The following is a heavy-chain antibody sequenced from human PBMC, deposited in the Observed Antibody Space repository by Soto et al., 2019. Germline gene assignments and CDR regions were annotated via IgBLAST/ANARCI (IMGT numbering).Heavy chain of an antibody. Sequence: GGSLRLSCASSGFSVSSNYMTWVRQAPGKGLEYVSAISSNGGSTYYADSVKGRFTISRDNSKNTLYLQMSSLRAEDTAVYYCVKDLAYYDRHFDYWGQGTLVTVSS. D-gene: IGHD3-22*01. CDR2: ISSNGGST. V-gene: IGHV3-64D*08. CDR3: VKDLAYYDRHFDY. J-gene: IGHJ4*01. CDR1: GFSVSSNY.